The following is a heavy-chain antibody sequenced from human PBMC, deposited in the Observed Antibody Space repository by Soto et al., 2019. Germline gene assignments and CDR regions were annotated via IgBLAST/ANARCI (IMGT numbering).Heavy chain of an antibody. D-gene: IGHD3-22*01. V-gene: IGHV5-51*01. CDR2: IYPGDSDT. Sequence: GESLKISCKGSGYSFTSYWIGWVRQMPGKGLEWMGIIYPGDSDTRYSPSFQGQVTISADKSISTAYLQWSSLRSDDTALYYCARNYYDSSDRDYLDYWGQGTLVTVSS. CDR3: ARNYYDSSDRDYLDY. CDR1: GYSFTSYW. J-gene: IGHJ4*02.